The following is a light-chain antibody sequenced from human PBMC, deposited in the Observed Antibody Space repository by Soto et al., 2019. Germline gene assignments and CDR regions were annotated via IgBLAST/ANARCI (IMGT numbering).Light chain of an antibody. CDR3: AERGFWPLT. CDR1: QSVSSY. CDR2: DAS. Sequence: IVFSKNPATLSSSSPERTTLSCRASQSVSSYLAWYQQKPGQAPRLLIYDASNRATGIPARFSGSGSGTDFTLTISSFEPEDFAVYCSAERGFWPLTCGGGTMVDIK. J-gene: IGKJ4*01. V-gene: IGKV3-11*01.